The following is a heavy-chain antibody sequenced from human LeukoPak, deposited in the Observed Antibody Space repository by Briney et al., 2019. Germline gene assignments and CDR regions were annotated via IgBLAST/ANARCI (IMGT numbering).Heavy chain of an antibody. CDR2: IIPILGIA. CDR1: GGTFSSYA. V-gene: IGHV1-69*04. D-gene: IGHD3-10*01. Sequence: ASVKVSCKASGGTFSSYAISWVRQAPRQGLEWMGRIIPILGIANYAQKFQGRVTITADKSTSTAYMELSSLRSEDTAVYYCARGPDAYYYGSGSYVWGQGTLVTVSS. J-gene: IGHJ4*02. CDR3: ARGPDAYYYGSGSYV.